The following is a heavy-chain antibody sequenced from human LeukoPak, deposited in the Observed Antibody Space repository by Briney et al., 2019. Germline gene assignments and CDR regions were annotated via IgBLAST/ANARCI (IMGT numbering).Heavy chain of an antibody. CDR3: AHENYGILTGYYYFDY. J-gene: IGHJ4*02. D-gene: IGHD3-9*01. Sequence: SGPTLVNPTQTLTLTCTFSGFSLSTSGVGVGWIRQPPGKALEWLALIYWNDDKRYSPSLKSRLTITKDTSKNQVVLTMTNMDPVDTATYYCAHENYGILTGYYYFDYWGQGTLVTVSS. CDR2: IYWNDDK. CDR1: GFSLSTSGVG. V-gene: IGHV2-5*01.